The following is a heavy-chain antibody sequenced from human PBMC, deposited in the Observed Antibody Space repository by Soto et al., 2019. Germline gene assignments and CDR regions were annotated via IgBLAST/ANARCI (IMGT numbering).Heavy chain of an antibody. Sequence: QMQLVQSGAEVKRPGASVRVSCKSSGYTFTSFYIHWVRQAPGQGLEWMGIINPSGGITNFAQRYQGRVTMTRDMSTNTHYMELSSLKSVGTAVYYCASSPAFSSSWYGIPPDPSHGMEVWGQGTTVTAS. J-gene: IGHJ6*02. D-gene: IGHD6-13*01. V-gene: IGHV1-46*01. CDR2: INPSGGIT. CDR3: ASSPAFSSSWYGIPPDPSHGMEV. CDR1: GYTFTSFY.